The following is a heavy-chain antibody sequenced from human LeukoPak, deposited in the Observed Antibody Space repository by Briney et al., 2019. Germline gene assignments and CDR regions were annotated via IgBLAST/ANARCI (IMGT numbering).Heavy chain of an antibody. J-gene: IGHJ4*02. CDR2: ISAYSGNT. V-gene: IGHV1-18*04. Sequence: GASVKVSCKASGYTFTSYYMHWVRQAPGQGLEWMGWISAYSGNTNYAQKLQGRVTMTTDTSTSTAYMELRSLRSDDTAVYYCAREGKLAVAGLMDYWGRGTLVTVSS. CDR1: GYTFTSYY. D-gene: IGHD6-19*01. CDR3: AREGKLAVAGLMDY.